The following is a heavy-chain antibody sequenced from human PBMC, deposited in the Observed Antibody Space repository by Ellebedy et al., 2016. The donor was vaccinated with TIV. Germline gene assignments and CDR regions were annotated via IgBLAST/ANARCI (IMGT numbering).Heavy chain of an antibody. CDR2: ISYDGSNK. V-gene: IGHV3-30*07. J-gene: IGHJ4*02. D-gene: IGHD3-9*01. CDR3: ARVRRFDWLHVDY. Sequence: GESLKIYCAASGFTFSSYAMHWVRQAQGKGLEWVAVISYDGSNKYYADSVKGRFTISRDNSKNTLYLQMNSLRAEDTAVYYCARVRRFDWLHVDYWGQGTLVTVSS. CDR1: GFTFSSYA.